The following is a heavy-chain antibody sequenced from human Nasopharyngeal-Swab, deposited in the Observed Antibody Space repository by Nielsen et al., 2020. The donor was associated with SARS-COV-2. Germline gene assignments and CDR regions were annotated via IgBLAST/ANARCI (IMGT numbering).Heavy chain of an antibody. CDR2: INPSSSST. V-gene: IGHV1-46*01. CDR3: ARGHSRIIVVVPWRKGYFDY. CDR1: GYTFTSYY. Sequence: ASVKVSCKASGYTFTSYYMHWVRQAPGQGLEWMGIINPSSSSTSYAQKFQGRVTMTRDTSTSTVYMEMSSLRSEDTAVYYCARGHSRIIVVVPWRKGYFDYWGQGTLVTVSS. D-gene: IGHD2-2*01. J-gene: IGHJ4*02.